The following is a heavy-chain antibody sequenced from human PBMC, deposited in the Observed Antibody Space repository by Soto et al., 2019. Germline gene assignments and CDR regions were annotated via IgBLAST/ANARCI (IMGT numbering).Heavy chain of an antibody. D-gene: IGHD2-15*01. CDR2: INPNSGGT. J-gene: IGHJ6*02. Sequence: ALVKVSCKASGYTFTGYYMHWVRQANRQGLEWVGWINPNSGGTNYAQKFQGWVTMTRDTSISTAYMELSRLRSDDTAVYYCARSTRYCSGGSCYDYYYGMDVWGQGTTVTVSS. CDR3: ARSTRYCSGGSCYDYYYGMDV. CDR1: GYTFTGYY. V-gene: IGHV1-2*04.